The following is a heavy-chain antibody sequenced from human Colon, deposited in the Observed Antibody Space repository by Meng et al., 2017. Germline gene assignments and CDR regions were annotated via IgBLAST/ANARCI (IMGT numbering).Heavy chain of an antibody. CDR2: VYYTGNT. CDR3: ARVNGDFDEAWFDP. D-gene: IGHD2-21*02. J-gene: IGHJ5*02. CDR1: GGSVRSGDYI. V-gene: IGHV4-61*08. Sequence: QVQLQRRGPGLWRPSEHLSPTCTCSGGSVRSGDYIWSWIRQPPGKGLEWLGYVYYTGNTNYNPSLKNRVTISLDTSNNQFSLKLTSMTAADAAIYYCARVNGDFDEAWFDPWGQGTLVTVSS.